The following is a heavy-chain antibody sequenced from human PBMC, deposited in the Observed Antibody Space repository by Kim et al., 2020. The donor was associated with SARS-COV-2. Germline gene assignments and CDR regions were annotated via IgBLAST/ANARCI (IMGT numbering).Heavy chain of an antibody. CDR3: ARVGETSNIAFDY. CDR1: GFTFSSYA. CDR2: ISYDGSNK. J-gene: IGHJ4*02. Sequence: GGSLRLSCAASGFTFSSYAMHWVRLAPGKGLEWVAVISYDGSNKYYADSVKGRFTISRDNSKNTLYLQMNSLRAEDTAVYYCARVGETSNIAFDYWGQGTLVTVSS. D-gene: IGHD3-3*01. V-gene: IGHV3-30*04.